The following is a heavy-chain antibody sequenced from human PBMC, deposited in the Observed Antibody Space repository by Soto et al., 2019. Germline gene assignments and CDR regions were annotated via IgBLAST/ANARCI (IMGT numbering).Heavy chain of an antibody. J-gene: IGHJ4*02. V-gene: IGHV4-34*01. CDR2: INHSGST. D-gene: IGHD1-26*01. CDR1: GGSFSGYY. Sequence: PSETLSLTCAVYGGSFSGYYWSWIRQPPGKGLEWIGEINHSGSTNYNPSLRSRVTISVDTSKNQFSLKLSSVTAADTAVYYCARSKWELLPRYWGQGTLVTVSS. CDR3: ARSKWELLPRY.